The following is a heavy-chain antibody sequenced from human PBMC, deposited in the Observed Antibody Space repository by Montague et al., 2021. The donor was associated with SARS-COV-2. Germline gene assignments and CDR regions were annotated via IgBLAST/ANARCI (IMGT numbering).Heavy chain of an antibody. CDR2: MYYSGST. J-gene: IGHJ6*02. Sequence: SETLSLTCVVSGDSISTDNWWTWVRLPPGKGLEWIGNMYYSGSTYYNPSLKSRVTISIDTSKNQFSLKLSSVTAADTAVYYCARDDIVLQGVTKGMDVWGQGTTVTVSS. CDR3: ARDDIVLQGVTKGMDV. CDR1: GDSISTDNW. V-gene: IGHV4-4*02. D-gene: IGHD3-10*01.